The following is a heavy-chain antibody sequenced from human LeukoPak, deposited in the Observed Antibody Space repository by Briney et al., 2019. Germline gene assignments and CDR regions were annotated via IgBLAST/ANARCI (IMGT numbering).Heavy chain of an antibody. CDR1: RFTFSNYG. CDR3: ARSPLDGYNYLDY. V-gene: IGHV3-33*01. J-gene: IGHJ4*02. CDR2: IWSDGSNK. Sequence: GGSLRLSCTASRFTFSNYGMHWVRQAPGKGLEWVAVIWSDGSNKYYVDSVKGRLTISRDIPKNTLYLQMNSLRPEDTAVYYCARSPLDGYNYLDYWGQGTLVTVSS. D-gene: IGHD5-24*01.